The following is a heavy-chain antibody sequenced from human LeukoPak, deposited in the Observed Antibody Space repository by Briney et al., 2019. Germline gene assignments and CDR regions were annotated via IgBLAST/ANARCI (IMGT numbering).Heavy chain of an antibody. D-gene: IGHD3-22*01. CDR3: ARDGYYYDSSGYYIERWFDP. CDR1: GGSISSYY. Sequence: PSETLSLTCTVSGGSISSYYWSWIRQPPGKGLEWIGYIYYSGSTNYNPSLKSRVTISVDTSKNQFSLKLSSVTAADTAVYYCARDGYYYDSSGYYIERWFDPWGQGTLATVSS. V-gene: IGHV4-59*01. J-gene: IGHJ5*02. CDR2: IYYSGST.